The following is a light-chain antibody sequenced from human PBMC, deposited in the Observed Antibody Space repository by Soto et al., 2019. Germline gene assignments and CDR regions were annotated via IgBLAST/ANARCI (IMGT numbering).Light chain of an antibody. CDR2: GAS. CDR3: QQRSSWPLT. Sequence: EIVLTQSPGTLSLSPGERATLSCRASQSVRSTYLAWYQQKPGQAPRLLIYGASSRATGIPDRFSGSGSGTDFTLTISRLEPEDFAIYYCQQRSSWPLTFGQGTRLEIK. J-gene: IGKJ5*01. CDR1: QSVRSTY. V-gene: IGKV3D-20*02.